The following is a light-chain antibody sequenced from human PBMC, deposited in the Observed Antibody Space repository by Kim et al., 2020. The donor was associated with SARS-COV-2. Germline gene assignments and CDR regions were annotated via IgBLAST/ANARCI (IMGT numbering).Light chain of an antibody. J-gene: IGKJ2*01. CDR3: QQYTKWMYT. Sequence: SVCPGERATLSCRARQCVSSILAVYKKNPAQAPRLVIYGASTSADGVPARFSGSVSGAEFTLTISNLQPEDCAVYYCQQYTKWMYTFGQGTKLEIK. CDR2: GAS. V-gene: IGKV3D-15*01. CDR1: QCVSSI.